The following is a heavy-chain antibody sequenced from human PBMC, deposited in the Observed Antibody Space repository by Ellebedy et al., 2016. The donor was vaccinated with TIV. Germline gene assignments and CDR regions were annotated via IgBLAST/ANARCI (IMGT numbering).Heavy chain of an antibody. V-gene: IGHV3-7*01. CDR3: ATDGSYGDYAIPQRAFAM. CDR1: GFSFSSYW. J-gene: IGHJ3*02. D-gene: IGHD4-17*01. Sequence: GESLKISCAASGFSFSSYWMSWLRQAPGKGLEWVANINQVGSETYYVDSVKGRFTISRDNAKNSLYLEMNSLRVEDTAVYYCATDGSYGDYAIPQRAFAMWGQGTMVTVSS. CDR2: INQVGSET.